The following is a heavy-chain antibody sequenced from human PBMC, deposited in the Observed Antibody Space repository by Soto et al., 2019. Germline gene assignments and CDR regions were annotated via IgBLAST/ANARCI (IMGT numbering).Heavy chain of an antibody. Sequence: EVQLVESGGGLVKPGGSLRLSCAASGFTFSSHDMNWVRQAPGTGLEWVSSISRGSSYIYYADSLRGRVTISRDNAKNSLYLQINSLRADDTAVYYCAREAPIASRPIDYWGQGTLVIVSS. CDR3: AREAPIASRPIDY. D-gene: IGHD6-6*01. CDR2: ISRGSSYI. V-gene: IGHV3-21*01. CDR1: GFTFSSHD. J-gene: IGHJ4*02.